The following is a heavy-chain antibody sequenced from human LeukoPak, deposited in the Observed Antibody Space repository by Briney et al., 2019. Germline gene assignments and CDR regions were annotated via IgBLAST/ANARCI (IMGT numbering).Heavy chain of an antibody. D-gene: IGHD1-14*01. Sequence: PGGSLRLSSAASGFTFSSYAMSWVRQAPGKGLEWVSAISGSGGSTYYADSVKGRFTISRGNSKNTLYLQMNSLRPEDTAVYYCARGDKQLLFNRNKGGFDPWGQGALVTVSS. CDR2: ISGSGGST. J-gene: IGHJ5*02. CDR3: ARGDKQLLFNRNKGGFDP. CDR1: GFTFSSYA. V-gene: IGHV3-23*01.